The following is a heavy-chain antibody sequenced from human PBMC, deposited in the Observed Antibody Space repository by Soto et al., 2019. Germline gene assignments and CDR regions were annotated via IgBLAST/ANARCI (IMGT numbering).Heavy chain of an antibody. V-gene: IGHV4-31*03. J-gene: IGHJ4*02. Sequence: SETLSLTCSVSGGSISTVGHYWTWILQPPGKGLEWIGSIYHTGSTYYSKSLRSRLTMSVDTSKSQFSLRMSSVTAADTAVYYCARATGTLRSRNCDYWGQGSLVT. D-gene: IGHD1-1*01. CDR1: GGSISTVGHY. CDR3: ARATGTLRSRNCDY. CDR2: IYHTGST.